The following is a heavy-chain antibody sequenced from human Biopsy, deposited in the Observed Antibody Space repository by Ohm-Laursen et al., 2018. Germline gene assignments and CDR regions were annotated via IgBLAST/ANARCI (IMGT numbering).Heavy chain of an antibody. CDR1: GFTFSASA. CDR3: TLEGAGFDN. J-gene: IGHJ4*02. CDR2: IRSKAKSYAT. V-gene: IGHV3-73*01. D-gene: IGHD3-10*01. Sequence: SLRLSCTASGFTFSASAVHWVRQASGKGLEWVGRIRSKAKSYATAYAASGPGRFTISRDDSKNTTYLQMNSLKTEDTAVYSCTLEGAGFDNWGQGTLVTVSS.